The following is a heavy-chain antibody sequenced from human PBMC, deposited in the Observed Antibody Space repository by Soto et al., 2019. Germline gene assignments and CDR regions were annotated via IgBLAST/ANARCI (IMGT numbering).Heavy chain of an antibody. CDR3: ARVTTGGFGDAFDI. CDR1: GYTFTSYA. D-gene: IGHD3-16*01. CDR2: INAGNGNT. V-gene: IGHV1-3*01. Sequence: ASVKVSCKASGYTFTSYAMHWVRQAPGQRLEWMGWINAGNGNTKYSQKFQGRVTITRDTSASTAYMELSSLRSEDTAVYYCARVTTGGFGDAFDIWGQGTMVTVSS. J-gene: IGHJ3*02.